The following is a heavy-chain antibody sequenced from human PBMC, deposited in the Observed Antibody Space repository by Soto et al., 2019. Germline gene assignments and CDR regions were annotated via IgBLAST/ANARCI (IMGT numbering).Heavy chain of an antibody. CDR1: GFTFSSYG. V-gene: IGHV3-33*01. D-gene: IGHD6-6*01. Sequence: PGGSLRLSCAASGFTFSSYGMHWVRQAPGKGLEWVAVIWYDGSNKYYADSVKGRFTISRDNSKNTLYLQMNSLRAEDTAVYYCARDEQLGWFDPWGQGTLVTVSS. CDR2: IWYDGSNK. CDR3: ARDEQLGWFDP. J-gene: IGHJ5*02.